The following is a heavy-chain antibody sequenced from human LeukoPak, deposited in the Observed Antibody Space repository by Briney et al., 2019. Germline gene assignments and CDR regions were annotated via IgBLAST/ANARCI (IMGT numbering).Heavy chain of an antibody. Sequence: GESLKISCKGSGYSFTSYWIGWVRQMPGKGLEWMGIIYPGDSDTRYSPSFQGQVTISADKSISTAYLQWSSLKASDTAMYYCARRAGGSYWEVGWFDPWGQGTLVTVSS. CDR1: GYSFTSYW. CDR2: IYPGDSDT. J-gene: IGHJ5*02. V-gene: IGHV5-51*01. CDR3: ARRAGGSYWEVGWFDP. D-gene: IGHD1-26*01.